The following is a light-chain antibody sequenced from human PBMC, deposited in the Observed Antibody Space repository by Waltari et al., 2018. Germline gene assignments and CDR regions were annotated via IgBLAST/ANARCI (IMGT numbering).Light chain of an antibody. CDR2: DVT. V-gene: IGLV2-14*03. J-gene: IGLJ6*01. CDR3: GSYTSSRTNV. CDR1: NSDVGGFNF. Sequence: QSALTQPASVAGSPGQSIPVPCTRTNSDVGGFNFVSWYQPHPGKAPKLMIFDVTKRPAGVANRSAGSKAGNTASLTIWGVQAEDEAEYYCGSYTSSRTNVFGSGTKVTVL.